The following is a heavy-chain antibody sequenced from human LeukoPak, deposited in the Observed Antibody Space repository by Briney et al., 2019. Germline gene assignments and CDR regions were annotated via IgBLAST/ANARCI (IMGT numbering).Heavy chain of an antibody. J-gene: IGHJ5*02. CDR2: ISGSGGST. D-gene: IGHD4-17*01. V-gene: IGHV3-23*01. CDR1: GFTFSSNG. CDR3: IVFGDSNH. Sequence: GGSLRLSCAASGFTFSSNGMNWVRQAPGKGLEWFSAISGSGGSTYYADSVKGRFTISRDTSKNTLYLQINSLRVEDTAVYYCIVFGDSNHWGQGTLVTVSS.